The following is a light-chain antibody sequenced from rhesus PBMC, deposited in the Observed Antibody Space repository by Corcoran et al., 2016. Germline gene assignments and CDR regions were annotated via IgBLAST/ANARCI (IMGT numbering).Light chain of an antibody. J-gene: IGKJ4*01. CDR3: QHGYGTPLT. CDR1: ENVNNY. Sequence: DIQMTQSPSSLSASVGDRVTITCRASENVNNYLNWYQQKPGKAPKLLIYKVSPLQSGVPSRFSGSGSGTDYTFTIISLQPEDVATYYCQHGYGTPLTFGGGTKVEIK. V-gene: IGKV1-74*01. CDR2: KVS.